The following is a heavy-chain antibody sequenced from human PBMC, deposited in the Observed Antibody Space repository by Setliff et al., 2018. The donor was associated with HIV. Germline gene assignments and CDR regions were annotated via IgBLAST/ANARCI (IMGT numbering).Heavy chain of an antibody. J-gene: IGHJ5*02. V-gene: IGHV4-34*01. CDR1: GGSFSDNY. D-gene: IGHD3-10*01. CDR2: INHNGNI. Sequence: SETLSLTCAVYGGSFSDNYWSWIRQPPGKGLDWIAEINHNGNINYNPSLKSRVTISMDPSKKQFSLKLSSVTAADTAVYYCARGSLYYGLGSHYLRSWFDPGGQGTLVTVSS. CDR3: ARGSLYYGLGSHYLRSWFDP.